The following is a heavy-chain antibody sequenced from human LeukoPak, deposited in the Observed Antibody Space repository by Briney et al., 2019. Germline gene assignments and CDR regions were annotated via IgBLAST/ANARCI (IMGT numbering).Heavy chain of an antibody. J-gene: IGHJ5*02. CDR1: GFTFDSYA. D-gene: IGHD1-14*01. V-gene: IGHV3-48*04. CDR2: ISSSGSTI. CDR3: ARDRLNRGFDP. Sequence: PGGSLRLSCEGSGFTFDSYAMSWVRQSPGKGLEWVSYISSSGSTIYYADSVKDRFTISRDNAKNSLYLQMNSLRAEDTAVYYCARDRLNRGFDPWGQGTLVTVSS.